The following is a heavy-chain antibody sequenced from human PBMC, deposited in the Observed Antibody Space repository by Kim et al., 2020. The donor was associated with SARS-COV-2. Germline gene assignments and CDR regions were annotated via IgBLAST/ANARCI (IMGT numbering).Heavy chain of an antibody. V-gene: IGHV1-69*13. D-gene: IGHD2-2*01. Sequence: SVKVSCKASGGTFSSYAISWVRQAPGQGLEWMGGIIPIFGTANYAQKFQGRVTITADESTSTAYMELSSLRSEDTAVYYCCGDPAANYYYYGMDVWGQGTTVTVSS. CDR3: CGDPAANYYYYGMDV. CDR1: GGTFSSYA. CDR2: IIPIFGTA. J-gene: IGHJ6*02.